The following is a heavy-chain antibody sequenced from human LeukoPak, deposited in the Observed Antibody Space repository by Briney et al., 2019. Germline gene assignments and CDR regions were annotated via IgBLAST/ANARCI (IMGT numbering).Heavy chain of an antibody. V-gene: IGHV4-34*01. CDR2: INHSGST. Sequence: SETLSLTCAVYGGSFSGYYWSWIRQPPGKGLEWIGEINHSGSTNYSPSLKSRVTISVDTSKNQFSLKLSSVTAADTTVYYCARMARDLHYYDSSGNSYDVGFDYWGQGTLVTVSS. CDR1: GGSFSGYY. CDR3: ARMARDLHYYDSSGNSYDVGFDY. J-gene: IGHJ4*02. D-gene: IGHD3-22*01.